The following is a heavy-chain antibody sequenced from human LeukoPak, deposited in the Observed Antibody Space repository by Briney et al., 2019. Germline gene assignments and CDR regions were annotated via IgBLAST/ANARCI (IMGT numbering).Heavy chain of an antibody. CDR1: GFTFDDYA. Sequence: GRSLRLSCAASGFTFDDYAMHWVRHAPGEGLEWVSGISWNSGSIGYADSVKGRFTISRDNAKNSLYLQMNSLRAEDTALYYCAKDKQLWSLGYYFDYWGQGTLVTVSS. D-gene: IGHD5-18*01. CDR2: ISWNSGSI. V-gene: IGHV3-9*01. J-gene: IGHJ4*02. CDR3: AKDKQLWSLGYYFDY.